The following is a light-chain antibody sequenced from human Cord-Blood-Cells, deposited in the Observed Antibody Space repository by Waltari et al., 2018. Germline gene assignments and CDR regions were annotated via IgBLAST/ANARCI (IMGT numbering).Light chain of an antibody. Sequence: DIQMTQSQSSLSASVGDKVTITCRASQSISSYLTWYQQKPGKAPKLLIYAASSLQSGVPSRFSVSGSGTDFTLTISSLQPEDFATYYCQQSYSTPKFGQGTKVEIK. CDR2: AAS. V-gene: IGKV1-39*01. CDR1: QSISSY. J-gene: IGKJ1*01. CDR3: QQSYSTPK.